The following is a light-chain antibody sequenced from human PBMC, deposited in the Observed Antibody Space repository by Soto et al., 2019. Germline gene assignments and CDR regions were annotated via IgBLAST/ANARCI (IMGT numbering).Light chain of an antibody. CDR2: ATS. CDR3: HQYVSSPPAWA. CDR1: QSISSSY. V-gene: IGKV3-20*01. J-gene: IGKJ1*01. Sequence: EIVLTQSPGTLSLSPGERATLSCRTSQSISSSYLAWSQQKPGQAPRLLISATSSRATGVPDRFSGSGSGTDFTLTIRRLEPEGSAGYYCHQYVSSPPAWAFGQGTKVEIK.